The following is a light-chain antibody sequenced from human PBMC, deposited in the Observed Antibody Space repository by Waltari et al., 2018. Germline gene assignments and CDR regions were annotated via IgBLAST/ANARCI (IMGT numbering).Light chain of an antibody. CDR1: SSNIANNY. CDR2: DRT. V-gene: IGLV1-51*01. J-gene: IGLJ2*01. Sequence: QSVLTQPPSVSAAPGQKVTISCSGASSNIANNYVCWYQQLPGTAPKILPCDRTGRPSGTPDRFSASRSGTSATLVITGLQTGDEADYYCATWDVRLSNVLFGGGTKLTVL. CDR3: ATWDVRLSNVL.